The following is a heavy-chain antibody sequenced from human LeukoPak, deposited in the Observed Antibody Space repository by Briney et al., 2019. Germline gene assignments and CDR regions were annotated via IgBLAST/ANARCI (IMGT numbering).Heavy chain of an antibody. Sequence: PGGSLRLSCAASGFTFSSYAMHWVRQAPGKGLEWVAVISYDGSNKYYADSVKGRFTISRDNSKNTLYLQMNSLRAEDTAVYYCARGVEWLSHFDYWGQGTLVTVSS. V-gene: IGHV3-30-3*01. CDR2: ISYDGSNK. CDR1: GFTFSSYA. J-gene: IGHJ4*02. D-gene: IGHD3-3*01. CDR3: ARGVEWLSHFDY.